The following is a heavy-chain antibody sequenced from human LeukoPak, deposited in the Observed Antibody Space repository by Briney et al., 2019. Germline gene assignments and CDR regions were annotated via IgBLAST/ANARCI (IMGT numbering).Heavy chain of an antibody. D-gene: IGHD3-9*01. V-gene: IGHV1-18*01. CDR1: GYSFTTYG. Sequence: GASVKVSCKASGYSFTTYGITWIRQAPGQGLEWMGWISPYNGATEYAQNLQDRVSMTTDTSTNTAHIEVRSLESDDTAVYYCARDSDWTVDYWGQGTLVTVSS. J-gene: IGHJ4*02. CDR2: ISPYNGAT. CDR3: ARDSDWTVDY.